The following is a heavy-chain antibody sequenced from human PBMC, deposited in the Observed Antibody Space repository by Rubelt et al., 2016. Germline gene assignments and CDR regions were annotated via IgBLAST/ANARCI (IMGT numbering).Heavy chain of an antibody. J-gene: IGHJ2*01. CDR3: ARSKDTAMATYADWYIDL. Sequence: QVQLVQSGAEVKKPGASVKVSCKASGYTFTSYGISWVRQAPGQGLEWVGWISAYNGNTNYEQKRQGRCTMITDTATSTAYMGLRGLGSDDTAVYYCARSKDTAMATYADWYIDLWGRGTLVTVSS. D-gene: IGHD5-18*01. CDR2: ISAYNGNT. V-gene: IGHV1-18*01. CDR1: GYTFTSYG.